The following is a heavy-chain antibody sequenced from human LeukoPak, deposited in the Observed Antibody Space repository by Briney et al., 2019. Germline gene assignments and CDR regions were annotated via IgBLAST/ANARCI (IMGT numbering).Heavy chain of an antibody. V-gene: IGHV3-7*01. CDR2: INQDESKK. CDR3: ARDHAYRTDY. Sequence: PGGSLRLSCVASGFSFSNDWMCWVRQAPGKGLEWVANINQDESKKYYVDSVKGRFTISRDNAKNSLYLQMSSLRAEDTAVYYCARDHAYRTDYWGQGTLVTVSS. D-gene: IGHD2-2*01. CDR1: GFSFSNDW. J-gene: IGHJ4*02.